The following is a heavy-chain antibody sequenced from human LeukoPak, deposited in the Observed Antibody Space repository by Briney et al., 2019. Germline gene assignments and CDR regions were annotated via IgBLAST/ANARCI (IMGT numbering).Heavy chain of an antibody. CDR2: IWYDGSNK. CDR1: GFTFSSYG. V-gene: IGHV3-30*02. J-gene: IGHJ4*02. CDR3: AKDRGWLQERYYFDY. D-gene: IGHD5-12*01. Sequence: PGGSLRLSCAASGFTFSSYGMHWVRQAPGKGLEWVAVIWYDGSNKYYADSVKGRFTISRDNSKNTLYLQMNSLRAEDTAVYYCAKDRGWLQERYYFDYWGQGTLVTVSS.